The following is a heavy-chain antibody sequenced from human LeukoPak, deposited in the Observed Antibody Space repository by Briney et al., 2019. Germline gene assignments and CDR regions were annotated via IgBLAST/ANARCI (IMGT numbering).Heavy chain of an antibody. D-gene: IGHD6-13*01. Sequence: KPSETLSFTCSVCGASVTAYHWTWIRQPPGKGLHWIGYIDTSGTTDYIPSLKSRSFRSVDTAKNQFSLRLTSVTAADTAVYYCGGIATAGTVAFWGRGALVTVSS. CDR1: GASVTAYH. CDR2: IDTSGTT. J-gene: IGHJ4*02. V-gene: IGHV4-4*09. CDR3: GGIATAGTVAF.